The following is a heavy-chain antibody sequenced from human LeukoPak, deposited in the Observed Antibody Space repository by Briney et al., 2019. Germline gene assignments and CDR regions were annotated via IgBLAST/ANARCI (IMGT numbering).Heavy chain of an antibody. D-gene: IGHD3-10*01. CDR2: INYSGST. J-gene: IGHJ4*02. CDR1: GGSFSGYY. CDR3: ARAADYMGSGSQLGY. Sequence: PSETLSLTCAVYGGSFSGYYWSWVRQPPGKGLEWIGEINYSGSTKYNPSLKSRVTISVDTSKNQFSLKLTSVTAADTATYYCARAADYMGSGSQLGYWGQGILVTVSS. V-gene: IGHV4-34*01.